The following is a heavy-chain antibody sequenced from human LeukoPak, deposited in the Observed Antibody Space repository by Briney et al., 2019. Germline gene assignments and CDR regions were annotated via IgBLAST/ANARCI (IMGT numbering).Heavy chain of an antibody. D-gene: IGHD6-13*01. CDR1: GGSFSGYY. J-gene: IGHJ4*02. CDR3: ARAGFRLVQSHFDY. Sequence: SETLSLTCAVYGGSFSGYYWSWIRQPPGKGLEWIGEINHSGSTNYNPSLKSRVTISVDTSKNQFSLKLSSVTAADTAVYYCARAGFRLVQSHFDYWGQGTLVTVSS. CDR2: INHSGST. V-gene: IGHV4-34*01.